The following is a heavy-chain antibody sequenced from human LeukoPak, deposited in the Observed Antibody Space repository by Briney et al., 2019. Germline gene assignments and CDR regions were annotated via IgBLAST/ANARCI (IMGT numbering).Heavy chain of an antibody. J-gene: IGHJ4*02. CDR1: GLTVSSNY. V-gene: IGHV3-53*01. CDR2: IYSGGST. Sequence: GGSLRLSCAVSGLTVSSNYMSWVRQAPGKGLEWVSAIYSGGSTFYADSVRGRFTISRDNSKNTLYLQMNSLRAEDTAVYYCARDPYNSGSSYFDYWGQGTLVTVSS. CDR3: ARDPYNSGSSYFDY. D-gene: IGHD3-10*01.